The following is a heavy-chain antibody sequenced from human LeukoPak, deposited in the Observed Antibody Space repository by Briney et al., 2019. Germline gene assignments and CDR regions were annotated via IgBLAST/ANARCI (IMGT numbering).Heavy chain of an antibody. J-gene: IGHJ3*02. D-gene: IGHD3-22*01. CDR3: ARGRDSSGFAFDI. CDR1: GGSISSSSFY. CDR2: IFYSGNT. V-gene: IGHV4-39*01. Sequence: SETLSLTCTVSGGSISSSSFYWGWIRQPPGRGLEWIGSIFYSGNTYYNPSLKSRVTISVDTSKNQLSLKLSSVTAADTAVYYCARGRDSSGFAFDIWGQGTMVTVSS.